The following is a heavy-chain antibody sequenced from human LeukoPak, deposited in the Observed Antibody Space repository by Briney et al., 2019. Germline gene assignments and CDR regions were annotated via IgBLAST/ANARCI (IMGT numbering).Heavy chain of an antibody. D-gene: IGHD3-10*02. CDR2: ISSSGSTI. Sequence: GGPLRLSCAASGFTFSSYEMNWVRQAPGKGLEWVSYISSSGSTIYYADSVKGRFTISRDSAKNSLYLQMNSLRAEDTAVYYCAELGITMIGGAWGKGTTVTISS. J-gene: IGHJ6*04. CDR3: AELGITMIGGA. V-gene: IGHV3-48*03. CDR1: GFTFSSYE.